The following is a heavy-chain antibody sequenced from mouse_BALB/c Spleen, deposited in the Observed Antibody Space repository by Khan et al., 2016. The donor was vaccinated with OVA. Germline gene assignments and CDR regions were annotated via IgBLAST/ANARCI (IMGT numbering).Heavy chain of an antibody. CDR3: ARGACYGNGYFDV. CDR1: GYSITSDYA. V-gene: IGHV3-2*02. CDR2: ISYSGST. J-gene: IGHJ1*01. Sequence: VQLKQSGPGLVKPSQSLSLTCTVTGYSITSDYAWNWIRQFPGNKLEWMAYISYSGSTSSNPSLKSRISVTRDTSKNQFFLQLSSVTTEDTATYYCARGACYGNGYFDVWGAGTTVTVSS. D-gene: IGHD2-1*01.